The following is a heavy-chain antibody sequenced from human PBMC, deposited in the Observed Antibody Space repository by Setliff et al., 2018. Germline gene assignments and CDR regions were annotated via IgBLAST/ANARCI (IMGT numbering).Heavy chain of an antibody. D-gene: IGHD2-21*01. V-gene: IGHV3-7*01. CDR3: ARDRTPYCHTPNCPEDCDL. CDR1: GFTYNNDW. Sequence: SLRLSCGASGFTYNNDWVSWVRQAPGKGLEWLASINPDGSEKYYVDSVKGRFLISRDNAKNSLYLQMNSLRAEDTAIYYCARDRTPYCHTPNCPEDCDLWGQGTLVTVSS. J-gene: IGHJ5*02. CDR2: INPDGSEK.